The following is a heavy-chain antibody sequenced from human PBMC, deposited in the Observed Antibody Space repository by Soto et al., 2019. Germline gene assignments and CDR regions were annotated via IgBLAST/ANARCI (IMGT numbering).Heavy chain of an antibody. CDR1: GFTFSSYA. V-gene: IGHV3-23*01. D-gene: IGHD6-13*01. Sequence: GGSWRLSCPASGFTFSSYAMSWARQAPGKGLEWVSAISGSGGSTYYADSVKGRFTISRDNSKNTLYLQMNSLRAEDTAVYYCANDAGPDAFDIWGQGTMVTVSS. J-gene: IGHJ3*02. CDR3: ANDAGPDAFDI. CDR2: ISGSGGST.